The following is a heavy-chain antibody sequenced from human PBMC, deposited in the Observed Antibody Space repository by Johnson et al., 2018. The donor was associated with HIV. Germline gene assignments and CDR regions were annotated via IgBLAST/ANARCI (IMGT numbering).Heavy chain of an antibody. Sequence: QVQLVESGGGVVQPGRSLRLSCAASGFTFSTYGMHWVRQAPGKGLEWVALIWYDGSNKYYADSVKGRFTISRDNSKNTVYLQMNSLRAEDTAVYYCARPLNNFPSNFDDFDIWGQGTMVTVSS. CDR3: ARPLNNFPSNFDDFDI. J-gene: IGHJ3*02. CDR1: GFTFSTYG. V-gene: IGHV3-33*08. CDR2: IWYDGSNK. D-gene: IGHD4-11*01.